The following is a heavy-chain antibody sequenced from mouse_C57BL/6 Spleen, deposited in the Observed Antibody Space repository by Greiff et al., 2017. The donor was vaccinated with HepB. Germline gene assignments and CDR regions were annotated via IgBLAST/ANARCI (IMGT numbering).Heavy chain of an antibody. V-gene: IGHV1-52*01. CDR1: GYTFTSYW. CDR2: IDPSDSET. Sequence: VQLQQPGAELVRPGSSVKLSCKASGYTFTSYWMHWVKQRPIQGLEWIGNIDPSDSETHYNQKFKDKATLTVDKSSSTAYMQLSSLTSEDSAVYYCARWEYYGSSPDYWGKGTTLTVSS. CDR3: ARWEYYGSSPDY. J-gene: IGHJ2*01. D-gene: IGHD1-1*01.